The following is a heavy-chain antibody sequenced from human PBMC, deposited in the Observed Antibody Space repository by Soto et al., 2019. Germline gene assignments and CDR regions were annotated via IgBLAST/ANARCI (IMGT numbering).Heavy chain of an antibody. V-gene: IGHV4-34*01. Sequence: PSETLSLTCAVYGGSFSGYYWSWIRQPPGKGLEWIGEINHSGSTNYSPSLKSRVTISVDTSKNQFSLKLSSVTAADTAVYYCAAYGDYLYYFDYWGQGTLVTVSS. J-gene: IGHJ4*02. CDR2: INHSGST. D-gene: IGHD4-17*01. CDR3: AAYGDYLYYFDY. CDR1: GGSFSGYY.